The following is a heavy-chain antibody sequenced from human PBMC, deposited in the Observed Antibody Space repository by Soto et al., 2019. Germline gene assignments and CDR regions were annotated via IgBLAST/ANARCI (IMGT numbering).Heavy chain of an antibody. CDR3: AGDAAVGLFDY. J-gene: IGHJ4*02. Sequence: QVQLVQSGAEVKKPGASVKVSCKASGYTFTSYGISWVRQAPGQGLEWMGWISAYNGNTNYAQKLQGRVTMTTHTSTSTADRELRSLRSDDTAVYYWAGDAAVGLFDYWGQGTLVTVSS. CDR1: GYTFTSYG. V-gene: IGHV1-18*01. D-gene: IGHD1-26*01. CDR2: ISAYNGNT.